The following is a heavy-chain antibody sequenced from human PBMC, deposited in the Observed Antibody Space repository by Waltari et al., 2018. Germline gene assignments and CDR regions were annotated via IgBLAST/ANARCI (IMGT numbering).Heavy chain of an antibody. D-gene: IGHD2-2*01. CDR1: GFTFSNYW. V-gene: IGHV3-7*01. Sequence: EVQLVESGGGLVQPGGSLRLSCAASGFTFSNYWMSWVRQAPGKGLEWVANINQAGSEKYYVDSVKGRFTISRDNAKNSLYLQMDSLRAEDTAIYYCARRVYSTSWIVDYWGQGTLVTVSS. J-gene: IGHJ4*02. CDR3: ARRVYSTSWIVDY. CDR2: INQAGSEK.